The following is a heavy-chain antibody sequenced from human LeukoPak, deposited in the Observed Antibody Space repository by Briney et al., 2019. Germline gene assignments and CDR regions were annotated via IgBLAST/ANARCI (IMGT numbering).Heavy chain of an antibody. CDR3: AKEMGCSSTSCRVFDY. J-gene: IGHJ4*02. Sequence: PGGSLRLSCAASGFTFSSYAMHWVRQAPGKGLEWVAFIRYDGSNKYYADSVKGRFTISRDNSKNTLYLQMNSLRAEDTAVYYCAKEMGCSSTSCRVFDYWGQGTLVTVSS. CDR2: IRYDGSNK. CDR1: GFTFSSYA. D-gene: IGHD2-2*01. V-gene: IGHV3-30*02.